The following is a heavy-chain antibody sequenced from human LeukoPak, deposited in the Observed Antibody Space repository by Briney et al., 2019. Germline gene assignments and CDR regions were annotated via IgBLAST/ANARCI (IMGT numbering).Heavy chain of an antibody. D-gene: IGHD3-3*01. CDR1: GFTFSSYG. V-gene: IGHV3-33*01. Sequence: GGSLRLSCPASGFTFSSYGMHWVRPAPGKGLEWVAVIRYDGSNKYYADSVKGRFTIYRDNSKNTLYLQMNRLRAEDTAVYYCARDEYDFVSGYSRNYYYYYMDVWGKGTTVTVSS. J-gene: IGHJ6*03. CDR2: IRYDGSNK. CDR3: ARDEYDFVSGYSRNYYYYYMDV.